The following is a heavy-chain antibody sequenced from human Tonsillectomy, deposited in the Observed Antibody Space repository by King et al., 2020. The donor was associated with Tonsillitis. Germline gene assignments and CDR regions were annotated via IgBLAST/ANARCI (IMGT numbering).Heavy chain of an antibody. V-gene: IGHV3-72*01. Sequence: VQLVQSGGGLVQPGGSLSLSCAASGFTFSAYFMDWVRQTPGKGLEWIGRIRNKPSGYTTEYAASVKGRFSISRDDSMNSLYLQMNSLKSDDTAVYYCTKGDCRGGNCYAGDFWGQGTLVTVSS. CDR3: TKGDCRGGNCYAGDF. J-gene: IGHJ4*02. D-gene: IGHD2-15*01. CDR2: IRNKPSGYTT. CDR1: GFTFSAYF.